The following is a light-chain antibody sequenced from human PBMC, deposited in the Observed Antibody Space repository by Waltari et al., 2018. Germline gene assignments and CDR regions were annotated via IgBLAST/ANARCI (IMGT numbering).Light chain of an antibody. J-gene: IGKJ4*01. CDR1: QSVLYSTNNKNY. CDR3: QQYNTYCS. V-gene: IGKV4-1*01. CDR2: DVS. Sequence: DIVMTQSPDSLAVSLGERATINCKSSQSVLYSTNNKNYLTWYQQKPGKAPKLLMYDVSTLESGVPSRFSGRGSGTEFTLTISSLQPDDFAVYYCQQYNTYCSFGGGTKVEIK.